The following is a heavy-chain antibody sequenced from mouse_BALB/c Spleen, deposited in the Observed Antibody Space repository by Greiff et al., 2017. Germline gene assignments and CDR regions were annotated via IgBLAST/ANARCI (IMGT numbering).Heavy chain of an antibody. Sequence: EVKLVESGGGLVQPGGSRKLSCAASGFTFSDYGMAWVRQAPGKGPEWVAFISNLAYSIYYADTVTGRFTISRENAKNTLYLEMSSLRSEDTAMYYCARDVRDAGFAYWGQGTLVTVSA. CDR1: GFTFSDYG. CDR2: ISNLAYSI. D-gene: IGHD3-3*01. CDR3: ARDVRDAGFAY. J-gene: IGHJ3*01. V-gene: IGHV5-15*02.